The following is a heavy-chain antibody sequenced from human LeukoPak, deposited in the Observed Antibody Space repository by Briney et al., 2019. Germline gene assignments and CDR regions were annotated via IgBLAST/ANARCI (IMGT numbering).Heavy chain of an antibody. J-gene: IGHJ4*02. V-gene: IGHV1-2*02. CDR3: ARSGTDYYDSSGYSPYYFDY. CDR2: INPNSGGT. CDR1: GYTFTGYY. D-gene: IGHD3-22*01. Sequence: GASVKVSCKASGYTFTGYYMHWVRQAPGQGLEWMGWINPNSGGTNYAQKFQGRVTMTRDTSISTAYMELSRLRSDDTAVHYCARSGTDYYDSSGYSPYYFDYWGQGTLVTVSS.